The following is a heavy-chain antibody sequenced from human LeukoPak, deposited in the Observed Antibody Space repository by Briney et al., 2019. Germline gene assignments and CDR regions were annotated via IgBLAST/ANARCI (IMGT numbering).Heavy chain of an antibody. CDR2: IRYDGINK. D-gene: IGHD4-17*01. V-gene: IGHV3-30*02. CDR1: GFTSSAYG. J-gene: IGHJ6*03. CDR3: AKDRDYGDYPTAYYYYMDV. Sequence: GGSLRLSCAASGFTSSAYGIHWVRQAPGKGLEGLAFIRYDGINKWYADSVKGRFTISRDNSKYMLYLQMNSLRAEDTAVYHCAKDRDYGDYPTAYYYYMDVWGKGTTVTVSS.